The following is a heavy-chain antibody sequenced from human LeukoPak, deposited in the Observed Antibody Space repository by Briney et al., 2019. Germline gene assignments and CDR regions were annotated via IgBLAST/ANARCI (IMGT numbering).Heavy chain of an antibody. V-gene: IGHV3-23*01. D-gene: IGHD2-2*01. CDR2: ISGSGGST. J-gene: IGHJ4*02. CDR1: RFTFSNFA. CDR3: AKSGPYCSSTSCNYFDY. Sequence: GGSLRLSCAASRFTFSNFAMSWVRQAPGKGLEWVLAISGSGGSTYYADSVKGRFTISRDNSKNALFLQMNSLRAEDTAVYYCAKSGPYCSSTSCNYFDYWGQGTLVTVSS.